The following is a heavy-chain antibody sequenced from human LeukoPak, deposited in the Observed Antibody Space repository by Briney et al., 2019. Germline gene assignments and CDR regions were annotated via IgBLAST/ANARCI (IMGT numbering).Heavy chain of an antibody. J-gene: IGHJ4*02. CDR2: ISDSDDRT. D-gene: IGHD4/OR15-4a*01. CDR1: GFTFTNFA. Sequence: PGGSLTLSCAASGFTFTNFAMSWVRQAPGKGLESVATISDSDDRTYYADSVLGRFTISTDKSRNTLYLEMTSLRAEDTAIYYCAKSLRGYGGYDSWGQGTQVTVSS. CDR3: AKSLRGYGGYDS. V-gene: IGHV3-23*01.